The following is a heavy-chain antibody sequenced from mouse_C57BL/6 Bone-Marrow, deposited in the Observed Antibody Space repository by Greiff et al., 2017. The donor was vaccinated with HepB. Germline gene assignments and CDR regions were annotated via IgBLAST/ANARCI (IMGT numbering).Heavy chain of an antibody. J-gene: IGHJ4*01. CDR2: ISNGGGST. CDR1: GFTFSDYY. CDR3: ARVITTVYAMDY. D-gene: IGHD1-1*01. V-gene: IGHV5-12*01. Sequence: EVKVEESGGGLVQPGGSLKLSCAASGFTFSDYYMYWVRQTPEKRLEWVAYISNGGGSTYYPDTVKGRFTISRDNAKNTLYLQMSRLKSEDTAMYYCARVITTVYAMDYWGQGTSVTVSS.